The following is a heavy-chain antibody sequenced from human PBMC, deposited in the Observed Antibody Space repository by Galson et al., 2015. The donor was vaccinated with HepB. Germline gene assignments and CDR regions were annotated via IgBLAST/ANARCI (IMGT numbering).Heavy chain of an antibody. CDR2: IDWDDDK. CDR3: ARIPPLLFGSGKHCFDY. J-gene: IGHJ4*02. Sequence: PALVKPTQTLTLTCTFSGFSLSTRGLSVSWIRQPPGKAPEWLARIDWDDDKYYTTSLRTRLTISKDTSKNQVVLTMTNMDPVDTATYYCARIPPLLFGSGKHCFDYGGQGTLVTVSS. CDR1: GFSLSTRGLS. V-gene: IGHV2-70*11. D-gene: IGHD3-10*01.